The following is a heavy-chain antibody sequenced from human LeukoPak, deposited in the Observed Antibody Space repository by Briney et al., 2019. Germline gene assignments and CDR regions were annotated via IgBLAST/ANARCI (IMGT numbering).Heavy chain of an antibody. V-gene: IGHV3-21*01. J-gene: IGHJ6*03. CDR1: GFTFNNYN. D-gene: IGHD1-26*01. CDR2: ITSSGTYI. CDR3: ARDPYSGNYGNYYYYYYMDV. Sequence: GKSLRLSCATSGFTFNNYNMNWVRQAPGRALEWVSSITSSGTYIFYADSVKGRFTISRDNAKNSLYLQMNSLGPEDTAVYYCARDPYSGNYGNYYYYYYMDVWGKGTTVTISS.